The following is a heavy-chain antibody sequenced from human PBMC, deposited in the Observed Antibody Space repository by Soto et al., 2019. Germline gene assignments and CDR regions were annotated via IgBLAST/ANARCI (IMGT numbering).Heavy chain of an antibody. Sequence: EVQLVESGGGLVKPGGSLRLSCAASGFTFSGHTINWVRQAPGKGLEWVSSVSRSSSYIYYADSVKGRFTASSVDAEKSLYLQMNSLRAEDTAIYYCARCMGFDGSGYAFFDSWGQGTQVTVSS. CDR3: ARCMGFDGSGYAFFDS. D-gene: IGHD3-10*01. V-gene: IGHV3-21*01. CDR1: GFTFSGHT. CDR2: VSRSSSYI. J-gene: IGHJ4*02.